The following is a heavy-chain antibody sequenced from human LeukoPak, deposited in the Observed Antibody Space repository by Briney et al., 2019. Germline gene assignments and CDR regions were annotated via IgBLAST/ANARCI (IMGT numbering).Heavy chain of an antibody. CDR1: GGSFSGYY. Sequence: PSETLSLTCAVYGGSFSGYYWSWTRRPPGKGLEWIGEINHSGSTNYNPSLKSRVTISVDTSKNQFSLKLSSVTAADTAVYYCARGGYCSSTSCYLVAWFDPWGQGTLVTVSS. J-gene: IGHJ5*02. D-gene: IGHD2-2*01. V-gene: IGHV4-34*01. CDR3: ARGGYCSSTSCYLVAWFDP. CDR2: INHSGST.